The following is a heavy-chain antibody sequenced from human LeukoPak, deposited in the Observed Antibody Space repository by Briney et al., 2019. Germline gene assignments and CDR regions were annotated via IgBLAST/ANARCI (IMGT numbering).Heavy chain of an antibody. CDR2: IYTSGST. V-gene: IGHV4-61*02. Sequence: SETLSLTCTVSGASISSGNYYWSWIRQPAGMGLEWIGRIYTSGSTNYNPSLKSRVTISVDTSKNQFSLKLSSVTAADTAVYYCARGTPLFDPWGQGTLVTVSS. J-gene: IGHJ5*02. CDR3: ARGTPLFDP. CDR1: GASISSGNYY. D-gene: IGHD2-15*01.